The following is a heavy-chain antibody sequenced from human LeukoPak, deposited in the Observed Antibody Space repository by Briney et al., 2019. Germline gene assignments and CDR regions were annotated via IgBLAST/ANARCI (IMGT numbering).Heavy chain of an antibody. Sequence: SETLSLTCTVSGGSVSSGSYYWSWIRQPPGKGLEWIGYIYYSGSTNYNPSLKSRVTISVDTSKNQFSLKLSSVTAADTAVYYCARDGFRGDYWGQGTLVTVSS. CDR2: IYYSGST. J-gene: IGHJ4*02. CDR3: ARDGFRGDY. CDR1: GGSVSSGSYY. D-gene: IGHD3-10*01. V-gene: IGHV4-61*01.